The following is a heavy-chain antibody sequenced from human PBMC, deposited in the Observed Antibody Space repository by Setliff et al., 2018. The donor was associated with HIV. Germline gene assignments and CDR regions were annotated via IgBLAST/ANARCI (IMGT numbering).Heavy chain of an antibody. J-gene: IGHJ4*01. CDR3: ARTEDYSFGDAPFDY. CDR1: GGSFSGYY. D-gene: IGHD5-18*01. CDR2: ISHSGST. V-gene: IGHV4-34*01. Sequence: SETLSLTCAVYGGSFSGYYWSWIRQPPGKGLEWIGEISHSGSTNYNPSLKSRVTISVDTSKNQFSLKLSSVTAADTAVYYCARTEDYSFGDAPFDYWGHGTLVTVSS.